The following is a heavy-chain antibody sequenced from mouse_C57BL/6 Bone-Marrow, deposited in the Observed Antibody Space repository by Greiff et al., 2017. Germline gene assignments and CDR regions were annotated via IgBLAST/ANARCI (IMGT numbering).Heavy chain of an antibody. V-gene: IGHV1-61*01. Sequence: QVQLQQPGAELVRPGSSVKLSCKASGYTFTSYWLDWVKQRPGQGLEWIGNIYPSDSETHYNQKFKDKATLTVDKSSSTAYMQLSSLTSEDSAVYYCARGLLLWFAYWGQGTLVTVSA. D-gene: IGHD2-3*01. J-gene: IGHJ3*01. CDR1: GYTFTSYW. CDR3: ARGLLLWFAY. CDR2: IYPSDSET.